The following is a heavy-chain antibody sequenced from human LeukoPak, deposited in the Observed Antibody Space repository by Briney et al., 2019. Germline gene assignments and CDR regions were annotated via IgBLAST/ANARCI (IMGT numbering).Heavy chain of an antibody. CDR3: AKETVAGLF. V-gene: IGHV3-9*01. CDR2: ISWNSGSI. D-gene: IGHD6-19*01. Sequence: GGSLRLSSAASGFTFDDYAMHWVRQAPGKGLEWVSGISWNSGSIGYADSVKGRFTISRGNAKNSLYLQMNSLRAEDTALYYCAKETVAGLFWGQGTLVTVSS. J-gene: IGHJ4*02. CDR1: GFTFDDYA.